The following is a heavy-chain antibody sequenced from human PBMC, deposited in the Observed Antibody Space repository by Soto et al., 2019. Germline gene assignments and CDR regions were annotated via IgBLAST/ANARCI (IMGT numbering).Heavy chain of an antibody. D-gene: IGHD5-12*01. Sequence: GGSLRLSCAASGFTFDDYAMHWVRQAPGKGLEWVSGISWNSGSIGYADSVKGRFTISRDNAKNSLYLQMNSLRAEDTALYYCAKSPNSGYDYPDNWFDPWGQGTLVTVSS. CDR2: ISWNSGSI. J-gene: IGHJ5*02. CDR3: AKSPNSGYDYPDNWFDP. CDR1: GFTFDDYA. V-gene: IGHV3-9*01.